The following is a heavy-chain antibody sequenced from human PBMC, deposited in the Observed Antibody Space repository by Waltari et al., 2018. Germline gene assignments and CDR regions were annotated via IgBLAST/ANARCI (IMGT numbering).Heavy chain of an antibody. CDR2: ILPIFGTA. V-gene: IGHV1-69*01. CDR3: ARDPGGYDSSGVDY. Sequence: QVQLVQSGAEVKKPGASVKVSCKASGYTFTGYYMHWVRQAPGQGLEWMGGILPIFGTANYAQKFQGRVTITADESTSTAYMELSSLRSEDTAVYYCARDPGGYDSSGVDYWGQGTLVTVSS. D-gene: IGHD3-22*01. CDR1: GYTFTGYY. J-gene: IGHJ4*02.